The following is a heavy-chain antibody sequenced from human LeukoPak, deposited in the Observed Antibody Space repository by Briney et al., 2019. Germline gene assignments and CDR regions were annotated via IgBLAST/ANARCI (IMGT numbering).Heavy chain of an antibody. J-gene: IGHJ6*02. D-gene: IGHD3-16*01. CDR1: GYTFTSYD. V-gene: IGHV1-8*01. Sequence: GASVKVSCKASGYTFTSYDINWVRQGTGQGLEWMGWMNPNSGNTGYAQKFQGRVTMTRNTSISTAYMELSSLRSEDAAVYYCARVNSPDYGYYYYYGMDVWGQGTTVTVSS. CDR2: MNPNSGNT. CDR3: ARVNSPDYGYYYYYGMDV.